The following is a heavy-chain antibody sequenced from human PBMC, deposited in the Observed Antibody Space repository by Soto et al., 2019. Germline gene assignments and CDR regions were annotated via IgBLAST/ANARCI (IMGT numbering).Heavy chain of an antibody. D-gene: IGHD3-10*01. V-gene: IGHV1-69*02. Sequence: ASVKVSCKASGGTFSSYTISWVRQAPGQGLEWMGRIIPILGIANYAQKFQGRVTITADKSTSTAYMELSSLRSEDTAVYYCARGFPSVGFDYWGQGTLVTVSS. CDR1: GGTFSSYT. CDR3: ARGFPSVGFDY. J-gene: IGHJ4*02. CDR2: IIPILGIA.